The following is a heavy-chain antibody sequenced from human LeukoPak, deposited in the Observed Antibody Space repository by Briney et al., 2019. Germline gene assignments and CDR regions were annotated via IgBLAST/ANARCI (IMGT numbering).Heavy chain of an antibody. CDR1: GFTFGDYA. CDR3: TRRYCSSTSCYPDWFDP. D-gene: IGHD2-2*01. CDR2: IRSKAYGGTT. J-gene: IGHJ5*02. Sequence: GGSLRLSCTASGFTFGDYAMSWFRQAPGKGLEWVGFIRSKAYGGTTEYAASVKGRFTISRDDSKSVAYLQMNSLKTEDTAVYYCTRRYCSSTSCYPDWFDPWGQGTLVTVSS. V-gene: IGHV3-49*03.